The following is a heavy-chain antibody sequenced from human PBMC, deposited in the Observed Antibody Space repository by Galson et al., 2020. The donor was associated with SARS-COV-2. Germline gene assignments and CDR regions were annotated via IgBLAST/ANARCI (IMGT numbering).Heavy chain of an antibody. V-gene: IGHV4-31*03. J-gene: IGHJ4*02. CDR1: GDSMTSGTYY. D-gene: IGHD3-10*01. CDR3: ARLNSPGVHYFDY. CDR2: THYTGIT. Sequence: SQTLSLTCTVFGDSMTSGTYYWSWIRQHPEKGLEWIGYTHYTGITYYNPSLKSRVAISLDTSETPFSLKMNSVTAADTAVYYCARLNSPGVHYFDYWGQGALVTVSS.